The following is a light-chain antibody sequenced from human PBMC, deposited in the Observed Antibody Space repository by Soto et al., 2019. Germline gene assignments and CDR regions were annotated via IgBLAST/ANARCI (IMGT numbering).Light chain of an antibody. V-gene: IGLV2-14*01. CDR2: EVS. CDR3: SSYTTISTRVV. Sequence: QSVLTQPASVSGSPGQSITISCTGTSSDVGGYNYVSWYQQYPGKAPKLMIYEVSNRPSGVSNRFSGSKSGNTASLTISGLQAEDEADYYCSSYTTISTRVVFGGGTKLTV. J-gene: IGLJ2*01. CDR1: SSDVGGYNY.